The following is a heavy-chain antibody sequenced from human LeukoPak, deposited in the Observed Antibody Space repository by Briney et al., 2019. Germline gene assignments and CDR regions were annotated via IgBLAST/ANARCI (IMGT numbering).Heavy chain of an antibody. CDR2: IKHGGFT. J-gene: IGHJ4*02. CDR3: ARGLGEGYPDY. Sequence: PSETLSLTCAVHGGSFSGFYWTWMRQPPGKELEWIGEIKHGGFTSYHPSLKSRVTMSEDTSNNQFSLKLTSVTAADTAVYYCARGLGEGYPDYWGPGNLVTVSS. CDR1: GGSFSGFY. V-gene: IGHV4-34*01. D-gene: IGHD5-24*01.